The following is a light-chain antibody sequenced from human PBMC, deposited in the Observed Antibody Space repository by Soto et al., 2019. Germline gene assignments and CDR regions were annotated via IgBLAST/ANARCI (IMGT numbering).Light chain of an antibody. Sequence: IQLTQSPSSLSASVGDRVTITCMARKSISTYLNWYKQKPGKAPTLLIYVVSNLQRGVPSRCSGSGAETEFTRTSSSLQPEDFETDYCQQSHTKPFTFGGGTKVDIK. V-gene: IGKV1-39*01. CDR2: VVS. J-gene: IGKJ4*01. CDR3: QQSHTKPFT. CDR1: KSISTY.